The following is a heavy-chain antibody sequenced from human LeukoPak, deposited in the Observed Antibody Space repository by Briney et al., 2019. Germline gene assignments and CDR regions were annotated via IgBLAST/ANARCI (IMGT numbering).Heavy chain of an antibody. Sequence: PSETLSLTCVVYVESFRGYYWSWIRQPPGKGLEWIGEVNHSGSTNYNPSLKSRVTISVDTSKNQFSLKLSSVTAADTAVYYCATSGYSSSWYEPGDYWGQGTLVTVSS. J-gene: IGHJ4*02. V-gene: IGHV4-34*01. D-gene: IGHD6-13*01. CDR1: VESFRGYY. CDR2: VNHSGST. CDR3: ATSGYSSSWYEPGDY.